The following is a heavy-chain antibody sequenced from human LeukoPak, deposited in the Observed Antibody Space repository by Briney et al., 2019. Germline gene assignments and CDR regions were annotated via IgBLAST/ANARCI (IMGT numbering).Heavy chain of an antibody. J-gene: IGHJ6*03. V-gene: IGHV1-2*02. Sequence: ASVKVSCKASGYTFTGYYMHWVRQAPGQGLEWMGWINPNSGGTNYAQKFQGRVTMARDTSISTAYMELSRLRSDDTAVYYCARGYCSSTSCSIYMDVWGKGTTVTVFS. D-gene: IGHD2-2*01. CDR2: INPNSGGT. CDR3: ARGYCSSTSCSIYMDV. CDR1: GYTFTGYY.